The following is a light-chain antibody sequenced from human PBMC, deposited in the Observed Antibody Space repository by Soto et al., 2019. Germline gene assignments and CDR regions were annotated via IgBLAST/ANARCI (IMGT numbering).Light chain of an antibody. Sequence: QSALTQPRSVSGSPGQSVAISCTGTSSDVGHYDSVSWYQHHPGKAPKLIIYDVSKLPSGVPDRFSGSKFGNTASLTISGLQAEDEADYYCCSYAGVYTFVFGTGTKLTVL. J-gene: IGLJ1*01. CDR2: DVS. CDR3: CSYAGVYTFV. CDR1: SSDVGHYDS. V-gene: IGLV2-11*01.